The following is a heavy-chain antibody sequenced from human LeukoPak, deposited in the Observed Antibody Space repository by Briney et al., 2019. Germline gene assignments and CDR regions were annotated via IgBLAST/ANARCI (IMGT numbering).Heavy chain of an antibody. CDR3: AREYGGNSLGYVI. CDR2: INWNGGST. D-gene: IGHD4-23*01. V-gene: IGHV3-20*04. Sequence: GGSLRLSGAASGFTFSNYAMSWVRQAPGKGLEWVSGINWNGGSTGYADSVKGRFTISRDNAKNSLYLQMNSLRAEDTALYYCAREYGGNSLGYVIWGQGTMVTVSS. J-gene: IGHJ3*02. CDR1: GFTFSNYA.